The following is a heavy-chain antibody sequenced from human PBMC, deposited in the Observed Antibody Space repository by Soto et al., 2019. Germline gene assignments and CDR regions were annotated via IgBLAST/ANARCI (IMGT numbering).Heavy chain of an antibody. CDR3: ASEGEDSRSWPYFDY. CDR1: GGSISSYY. J-gene: IGHJ4*02. CDR2: IYTSGST. V-gene: IGHV4-4*07. Sequence: SETLSLTCTVSGGSISSYYWSCIRQRAGKGLEWIGRIYTSGSTNYNPSLKSRVTMSVDTSKNQFSLKLSSVTPADTAVYHCASEGEDSRSWPYFDYSGQGTLVTVSS. D-gene: IGHD6-13*01.